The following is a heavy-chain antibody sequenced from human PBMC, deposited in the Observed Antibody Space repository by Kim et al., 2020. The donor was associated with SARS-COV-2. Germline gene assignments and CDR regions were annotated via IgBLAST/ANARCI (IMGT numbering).Heavy chain of an antibody. CDR1: GVTFSSSW. CDR3: ARDGGYSGSPLDY. J-gene: IGHJ4*02. V-gene: IGHV3-74*01. Sequence: GGSLRLSCVGSGVTFSSSWMHWVRQAPGKGLVWVSRINIDGSSTSYAASVKGRFTISRDNAKNTLYLQMNSLRAEDTAVFYCARDGGYSGSPLDYWGQGTLVTVSS. D-gene: IGHD1-26*01. CDR2: INIDGSST.